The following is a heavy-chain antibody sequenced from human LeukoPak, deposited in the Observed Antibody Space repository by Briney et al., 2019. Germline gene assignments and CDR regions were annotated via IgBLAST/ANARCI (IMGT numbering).Heavy chain of an antibody. CDR1: GYTFTSHG. CDR3: ARVRVESLPGQYGLDV. D-gene: IGHD4-11*01. CDR2: INPTGRSA. Sequence: ASVKVSCKASGYTFTSHGMHWVRQAPGQGLEWMGVINPTGRSAKYAQKFQGRVTMTRDTATSTDFMELSSPTSEDTAVYYCARVRVESLPGQYGLDVWGQGPRSPSR. V-gene: IGHV1-46*01. J-gene: IGHJ6*02.